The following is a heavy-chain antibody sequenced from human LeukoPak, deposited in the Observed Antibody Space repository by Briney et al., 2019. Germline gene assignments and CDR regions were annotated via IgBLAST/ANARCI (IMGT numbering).Heavy chain of an antibody. CDR3: ARIGDSQYYFDY. D-gene: IGHD5-18*01. Sequence: AGGSLRLSCAASGFTFSSYSMNWVRQAPGKGLEWVSSISSSSSYIYHADSVKGRFTISRDNAKNSLYLQMNSLRAEDTAVYYCARIGDSQYYFDYWGQGTLVTVSS. J-gene: IGHJ4*02. V-gene: IGHV3-21*01. CDR1: GFTFSSYS. CDR2: ISSSSSYI.